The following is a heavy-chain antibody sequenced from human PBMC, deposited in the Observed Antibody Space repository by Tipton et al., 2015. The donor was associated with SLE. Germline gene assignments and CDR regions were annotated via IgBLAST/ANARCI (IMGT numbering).Heavy chain of an antibody. D-gene: IGHD3-22*01. CDR1: GGSISSHY. CDR2: IYYSGNT. J-gene: IGHJ4*02. Sequence: TLSLTCTVSGGSISSHYWSWIRQPPGKGLEWIGYIYYSGNTNHSPSLRSRLTTSVDTSKNQFSLKLSSVTAADTAVYYCARGADYYDSSGYRHWGQGTLVTVSS. V-gene: IGHV4-59*11. CDR3: ARGADYYDSSGYRH.